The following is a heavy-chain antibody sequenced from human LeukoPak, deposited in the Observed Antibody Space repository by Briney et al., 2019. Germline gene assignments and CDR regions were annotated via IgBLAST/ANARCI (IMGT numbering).Heavy chain of an antibody. J-gene: IGHJ6*02. CDR1: GFTVSSNY. V-gene: IGHV3-66*01. D-gene: IGHD3-16*01. CDR3: ARRLRNYYYGTDV. CDR2: IYSGGST. Sequence: GGSLRLSCAASGFTVSSNYMSWVRQAPGKGLEWVSVIYSGGSTYYADSVKGRFTISRDNSKNTLYLQMNSLRAEDTAVYYCARRLRNYYYGTDVWGQGTTVTVSS.